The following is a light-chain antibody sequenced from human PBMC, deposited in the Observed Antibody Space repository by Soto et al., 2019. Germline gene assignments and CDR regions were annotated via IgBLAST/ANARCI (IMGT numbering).Light chain of an antibody. Sequence: DIVMTQSPDSLAVSLGERATINCKSSQSVLYSSNNKNYLAWYQQKAGQPPKLLFYWASTRESGVPDRFSGSGSGTDFNLTISRLQAEDVAVYYCQQYYSSWTFGQGAKVEIK. CDR1: QSVLYSSNNKNY. J-gene: IGKJ1*01. CDR2: WAS. CDR3: QQYYSSWT. V-gene: IGKV4-1*01.